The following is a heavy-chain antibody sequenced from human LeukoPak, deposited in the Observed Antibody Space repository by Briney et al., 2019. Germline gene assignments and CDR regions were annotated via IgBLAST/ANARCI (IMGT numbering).Heavy chain of an antibody. CDR2: IYHSGST. J-gene: IGHJ5*02. CDR1: GYSISSGYY. CDR3: ARQTAEDCSSTSCYIRNWFDP. Sequence: KPSETLSLTCAVSGYSISSGYYWGWIRQPPGKGLEWIGSIYHSGSTYYNPSLKSRVTVSVDTSKNQFSLKLSSVTAADTAVYYSARQTAEDCSSTSCYIRNWFDPWGQGTLVTVSS. V-gene: IGHV4-38-2*01. D-gene: IGHD2-2*02.